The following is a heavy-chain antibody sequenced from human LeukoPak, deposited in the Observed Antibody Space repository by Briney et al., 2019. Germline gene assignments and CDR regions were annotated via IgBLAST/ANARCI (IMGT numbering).Heavy chain of an antibody. CDR1: GFTFSSSW. CDR2: IKADGTGK. V-gene: IGHV3-7*01. CDR3: ARDRGWQQFDY. J-gene: IGHJ4*01. D-gene: IGHD5-24*01. Sequence: PGGSLRLSCVASGFTFSSSWMTWVRQAPGMGLERVANIKADGTGKYYVDSVRGRFSISRDNAKNSLYLELNSLRAEDTGVYFCARDRGWQQFDYWGQGALVTVSS.